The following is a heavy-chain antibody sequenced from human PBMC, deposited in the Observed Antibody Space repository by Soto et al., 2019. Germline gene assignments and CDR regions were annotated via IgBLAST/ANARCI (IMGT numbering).Heavy chain of an antibody. Sequence: SVKVSCKASGGTFSSYAISWVRQAPGQGLEWMGGIIPIFGTANYAQKFQGRVTITADESTSTAYMELSSLRSEDTAVYYCARYRPPWQLGVYYYGMDVWGQGTTVTVSS. CDR1: GGTFSSYA. CDR3: ARYRPPWQLGVYYYGMDV. V-gene: IGHV1-69*13. D-gene: IGHD6-6*01. CDR2: IIPIFGTA. J-gene: IGHJ6*02.